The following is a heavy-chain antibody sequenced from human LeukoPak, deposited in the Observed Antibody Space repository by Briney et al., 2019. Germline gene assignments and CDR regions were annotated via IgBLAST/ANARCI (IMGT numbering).Heavy chain of an antibody. Sequence: GGSLRLSCAASGFTFSSYSMNWVRQAPGKGLEWVSSISSSSSYIYYADSVKGRFTISRDNAKNSLYLQMNSLRAEDTAVYYCANRGYSYGRAFDYWGQGTLVTVST. D-gene: IGHD5-18*01. J-gene: IGHJ4*02. CDR3: ANRGYSYGRAFDY. CDR1: GFTFSSYS. CDR2: ISSSSSYI. V-gene: IGHV3-21*01.